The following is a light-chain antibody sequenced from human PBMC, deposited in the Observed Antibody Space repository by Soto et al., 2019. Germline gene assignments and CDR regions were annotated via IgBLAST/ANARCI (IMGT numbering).Light chain of an antibody. CDR2: SNN. V-gene: IGLV1-44*01. Sequence: QAVVTQPPSASGTPGQRVTISCSGSSSNIGSNDVNWYQQLPGTAPKLLIYSNNQRPSGVPDRFSGSKSGTSASLAISGLQSEDEADYYCAAWDDSLNGYVFGTGTKVTVL. J-gene: IGLJ1*01. CDR1: SSNIGSND. CDR3: AAWDDSLNGYV.